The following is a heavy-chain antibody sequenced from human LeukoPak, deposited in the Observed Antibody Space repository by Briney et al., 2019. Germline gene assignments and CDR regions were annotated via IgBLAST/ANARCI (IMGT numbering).Heavy chain of an antibody. Sequence: GGSLRLSCAASGFTVSSNYMSWVRQAPGKGLEWVSVIYSGGSTYYADSVKGRFTISRDNSKNTLYLQTNSLRAEDTAVYYCARRTYGSGNYYFDYWGQGTLVTVSS. V-gene: IGHV3-53*01. CDR2: IYSGGST. J-gene: IGHJ4*02. CDR1: GFTVSSNY. CDR3: ARRTYGSGNYYFDY. D-gene: IGHD3-10*01.